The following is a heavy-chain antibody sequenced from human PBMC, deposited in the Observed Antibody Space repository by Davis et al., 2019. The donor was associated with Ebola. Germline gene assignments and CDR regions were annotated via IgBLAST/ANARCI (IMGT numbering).Heavy chain of an antibody. V-gene: IGHV6-1*01. Sequence: HSQTLSLTCAISGDSVSGSRGAWNWIRQSPSRGLEWLGRTYYTSKWYNHYAASVKSRTTINADTSKNEFSLQLNSVTPEDTAVYYCARGWLRTGLDIWGQGTMVIVSS. CDR3: ARGWLRTGLDI. J-gene: IGHJ3*02. CDR1: GDSVSGSRGA. D-gene: IGHD5-24*01. CDR2: TYYTSKWYN.